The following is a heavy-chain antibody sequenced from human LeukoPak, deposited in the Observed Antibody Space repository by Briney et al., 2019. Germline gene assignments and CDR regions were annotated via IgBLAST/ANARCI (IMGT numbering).Heavy chain of an antibody. V-gene: IGHV3-30*18. Sequence: PGGSLRLSCAASGFTSSSYGMHWVRQAPGKGLEWVAVISYDGSNKYYADSVKGRFTISRDNSKNTLYLQMNSLRVEDTAVYYCAKETDYDSSGYYYVNYYYYGMDVWGQGTTVTVSS. CDR3: AKETDYDSSGYYYVNYYYYGMDV. CDR1: GFTSSSYG. D-gene: IGHD3-22*01. J-gene: IGHJ6*02. CDR2: ISYDGSNK.